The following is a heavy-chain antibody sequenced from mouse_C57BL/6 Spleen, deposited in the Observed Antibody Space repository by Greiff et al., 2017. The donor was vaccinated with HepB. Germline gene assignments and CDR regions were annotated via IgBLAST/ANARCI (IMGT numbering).Heavy chain of an antibody. V-gene: IGHV14-2*01. D-gene: IGHD2-4*01. J-gene: IGHJ2*01. CDR2: IDPEDGEN. CDR3: ARRGYYDYDGYFDY. Sequence: VQLQQSGAELVKPGASVKLSCTASGFNIKDYYMHWVKQRTEQGLEWIGRIDPEDGENKYAPKFQGKATITADTSSNTAYLQLSSLTSEDTTVYYCARRGYYDYDGYFDYWGQGTTLTVSS. CDR1: GFNIKDYY.